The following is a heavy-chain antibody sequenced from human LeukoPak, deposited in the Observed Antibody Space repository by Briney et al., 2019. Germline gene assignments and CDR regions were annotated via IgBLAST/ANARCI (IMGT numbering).Heavy chain of an antibody. CDR2: IIPIFGTA. CDR1: GGTFSSYA. D-gene: IGHD6-19*01. J-gene: IGHJ3*02. CDR3: AREIDTNSSPDAFDI. Sequence: GASVKVSCKASGGTFSSYAISWVRQAPGQGLEWMGGIIPIFGTANYAQKLQGRVTMTTDTSTSTAYMELRSLRSDDTAVYYCAREIDTNSSPDAFDIWGQGTMVTVSS. V-gene: IGHV1-69*05.